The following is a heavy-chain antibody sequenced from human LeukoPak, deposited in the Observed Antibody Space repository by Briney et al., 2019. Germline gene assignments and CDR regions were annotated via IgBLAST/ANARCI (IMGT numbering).Heavy chain of an antibody. CDR3: ARTTYYYDSGSYYVIDY. CDR2: ISYDGSNK. J-gene: IGHJ4*02. CDR1: GFTFSSYA. D-gene: IGHD3-10*01. V-gene: IGHV3-30-3*01. Sequence: GGSLRLSCAASGFTFSSYAMHWVRQAPGKGLEWVAVISYDGSNKYYADSVKGRFTISRDNSKNTLYLQMNSLRAEDTAVYYCARTTYYYDSGSYYVIDYWGQGTLVTVSS.